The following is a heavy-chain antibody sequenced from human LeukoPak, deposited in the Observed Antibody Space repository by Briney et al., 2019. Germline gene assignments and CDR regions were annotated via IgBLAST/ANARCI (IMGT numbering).Heavy chain of an antibody. J-gene: IGHJ3*02. CDR1: GFSISTYA. V-gene: IGHV3-23*01. CDR2: ISRNGDGT. CDR3: ANEYSKGDI. Sequence: GGSLRLSCAASGFSISTYAMSWVRQAPGKGLEWVSRISRNGDGTVDADSVKGRFTISRDNSKNTLYLQMNSLRAEDAAVYYCANEYSKGDIWGQGTMVTVSS. D-gene: IGHD4-11*01.